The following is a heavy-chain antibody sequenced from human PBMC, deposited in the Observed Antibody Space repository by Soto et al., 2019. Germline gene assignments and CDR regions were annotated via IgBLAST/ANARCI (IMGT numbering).Heavy chain of an antibody. D-gene: IGHD2-15*01. CDR3: ARAIGSHHPFDY. J-gene: IGHJ4*02. CDR2: ISTDGSST. CDR1: GFTFSTYW. Sequence: EVQLVESGGGLVQPGGSLRLSCAATGFTFSTYWMHCVRQGPGKGLVWVSRISTDGSSTTYADSVKGRFTISRDNAKNTLYLQMNSLRAEDTAVYYCARAIGSHHPFDYWGQGSLVTVSS. V-gene: IGHV3-74*01.